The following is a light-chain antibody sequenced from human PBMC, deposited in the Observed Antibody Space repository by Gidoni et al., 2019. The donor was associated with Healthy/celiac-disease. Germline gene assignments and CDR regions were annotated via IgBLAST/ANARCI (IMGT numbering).Light chain of an antibody. CDR3: QQRSNWPPLT. V-gene: IGKV3-11*01. J-gene: IGKJ4*01. CDR2: DAS. CDR1: QSVSIH. Sequence: ATRAHAYVERATRTCRASQSVSIHLAWYQQKPGQAPRLLIYDASNRATCIPARFSGSGSGTDFTITISSLEPEDFAVYYCQQRSNWPPLTCGGGTKVEIK.